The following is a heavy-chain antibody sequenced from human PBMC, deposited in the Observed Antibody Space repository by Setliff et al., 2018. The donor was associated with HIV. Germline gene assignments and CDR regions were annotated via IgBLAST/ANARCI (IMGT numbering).Heavy chain of an antibody. D-gene: IGHD5-12*01. V-gene: IGHV1-18*01. Sequence: GASVKVSCKASGYTFTSYGISWVRQAPGQGLEWMGWISAYNGNTNYAQKLQGRVTMTTDTSTSTAYMELRSLRSDDTAVDYCARDHWLQSPHDAFDIWGQGTMVTVSS. CDR3: ARDHWLQSPHDAFDI. CDR2: ISAYNGNT. CDR1: GYTFTSYG. J-gene: IGHJ3*02.